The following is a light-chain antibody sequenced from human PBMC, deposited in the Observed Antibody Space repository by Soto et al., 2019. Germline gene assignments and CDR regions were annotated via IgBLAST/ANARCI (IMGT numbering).Light chain of an antibody. J-gene: IGKJ2*01. CDR2: GAS. Sequence: EIVLTQSPATLSLSPGERATLSCRASQSVTISYLAWYQHKPGQAPRLLIYGASNRATGIPGRFSGSGSGTDFTLTISRLEPEDFAVYYCQQYGGSMYTFGQGTKLEI. CDR1: QSVTISY. V-gene: IGKV3-20*01. CDR3: QQYGGSMYT.